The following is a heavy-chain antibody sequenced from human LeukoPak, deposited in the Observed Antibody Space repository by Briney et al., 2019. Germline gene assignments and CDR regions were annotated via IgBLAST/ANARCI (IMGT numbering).Heavy chain of an antibody. D-gene: IGHD2-2*01. V-gene: IGHV3-21*01. CDR2: ISGDRSYI. J-gene: IGHJ4*02. CDR1: GFTFSTYN. CDR3: ATDSVAVATDFDY. Sequence: GRSLRLSCAASGFTFSTYNVNCVSHPGGGWLEWVSSISGDRSYIHYADSVEGRYTISRPNTRNSRYLQMNSLRAEETAAYCFATDSVAVATDFDYWGQGTLVTVS.